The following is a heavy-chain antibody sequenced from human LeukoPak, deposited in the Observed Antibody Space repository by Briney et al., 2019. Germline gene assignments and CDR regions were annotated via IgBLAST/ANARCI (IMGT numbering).Heavy chain of an antibody. CDR2: INHSGST. CDR3: VREAAAAGRGDY. CDR1: GGSFSGYY. Sequence: SETLSLTCAVYGGSFSGYYWSWIRQPPGKGLEWIGEINHSGSTNYNPSLKSRVTISVDTSKNQFSLKPSSVTAADTAVYYCVREAAAAGRGDYWGQGTLVTVSS. V-gene: IGHV4-34*01. J-gene: IGHJ4*02. D-gene: IGHD6-13*01.